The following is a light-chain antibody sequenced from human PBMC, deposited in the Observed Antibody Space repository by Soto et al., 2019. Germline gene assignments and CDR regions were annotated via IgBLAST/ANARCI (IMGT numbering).Light chain of an antibody. CDR2: GAS. CDR1: QSVSSSY. J-gene: IGKJ1*01. V-gene: IGKV3-20*01. CDR3: QQYGSAQS. Sequence: EIVLTQSPGTLSLSPGERATLSCRASQSVSSSYLARYQQKPGQAPRLLIYGASIRATGIPDRFSGSGSGTDFSVTISRLGPEDVAVYYCQQYGSAQSVGQGTKVEI.